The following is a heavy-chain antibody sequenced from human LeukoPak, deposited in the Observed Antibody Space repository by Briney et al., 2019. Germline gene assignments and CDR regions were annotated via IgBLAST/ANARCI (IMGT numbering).Heavy chain of an antibody. Sequence: ASVKVSCKASGYTFTGYYMHWVRQAPGQGLEWMGWINPNSGGTNYAQTLQGWVTMTRDTSISTAYMELSRLRSDDTAVYYCARGVVVAATSWFDPWGQGTLVTVSS. CDR3: ARGVVVAATSWFDP. CDR2: INPNSGGT. CDR1: GYTFTGYY. D-gene: IGHD2-15*01. V-gene: IGHV1-2*04. J-gene: IGHJ5*02.